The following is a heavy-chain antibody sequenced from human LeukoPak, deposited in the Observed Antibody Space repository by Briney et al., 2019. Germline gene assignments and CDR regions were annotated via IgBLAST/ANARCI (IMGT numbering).Heavy chain of an antibody. CDR3: ARRTWYSSSSYFQH. J-gene: IGHJ1*01. CDR1: GGSISSSSYY. CDR2: IYYSGST. D-gene: IGHD6-13*01. V-gene: IGHV4-39*01. Sequence: TSETLSLTCTVSGGSISSSSYYWGWIRQPPGKGLEWIGSIYYSGSTYYNPSLKSRVTISVDTSKNQFSLKLSSVTAADTAVYYCARRTWYSSSSYFQHWGQGTLVTVSS.